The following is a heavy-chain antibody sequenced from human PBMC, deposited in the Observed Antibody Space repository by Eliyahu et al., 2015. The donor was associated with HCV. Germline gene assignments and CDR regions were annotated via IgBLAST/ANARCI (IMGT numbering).Heavy chain of an antibody. J-gene: IGHJ4*02. Sequence: EVQLVESGGGLVPPGGSLRLSCAASGFTYSTYGMNWVRQAPGRGLGWVSCIDSSSRYIYYADSVKGRFTVSRDNAKNSLYLQMNSLRAEDTAVYYCARLGSGVTATSFNCDSWGMGILVSVSS. CDR1: GFTYSTYG. V-gene: IGHV3-21*01. CDR3: ARLGSGVTATSFNCDS. CDR2: IDSSSRYI. D-gene: IGHD3-10*01.